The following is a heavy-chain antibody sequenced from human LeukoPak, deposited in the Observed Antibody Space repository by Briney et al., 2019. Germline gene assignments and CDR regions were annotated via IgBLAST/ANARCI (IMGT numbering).Heavy chain of an antibody. Sequence: GGSLRLSCDASGFPFGTYGMTWVRQAPGKGLEWVSGITGSSWTYYADSVRGRFTISRDNSKNTLHLQMNNLTADDTAIYYCARELVSLGTGYFDLWGRGTLVTVSS. CDR1: GFPFGTYG. CDR3: ARELVSLGTGYFDL. V-gene: IGHV3-23*01. D-gene: IGHD7-27*01. J-gene: IGHJ2*01. CDR2: ITGSSWT.